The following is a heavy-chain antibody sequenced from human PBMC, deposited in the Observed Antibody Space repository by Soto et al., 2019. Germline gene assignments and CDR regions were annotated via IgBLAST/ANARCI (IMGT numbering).Heavy chain of an antibody. Sequence: LSLTCTVSGGSISSYYWSWIRQPPGKGLEWIGYIYYSGSTNYNPSLKSRVTISVDTSKNQFSLKLSSVTAADTAVYYCARVGHDYGEDGWFDPWGQGTLVTVSS. D-gene: IGHD4-17*01. J-gene: IGHJ5*02. CDR2: IYYSGST. V-gene: IGHV4-59*01. CDR3: ARVGHDYGEDGWFDP. CDR1: GGSISSYY.